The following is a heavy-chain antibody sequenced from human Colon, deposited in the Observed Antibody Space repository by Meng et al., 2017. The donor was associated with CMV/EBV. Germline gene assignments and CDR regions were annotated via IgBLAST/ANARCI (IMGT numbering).Heavy chain of an antibody. CDR2: IYFRGST. D-gene: IGHD2-15*01. Sequence: SETLSLTCTVSGFSFSTSTYYWAWIRQPPGGGLEWIGSIYFRGSTYYNPSLKSRVAMSLDTSKSQFSLNLTSTTAADTAIYYCAREGYPGGSEFDPWGQGTLVTVSS. V-gene: IGHV4-39*07. CDR3: AREGYPGGSEFDP. CDR1: GFSFSTSTYY. J-gene: IGHJ5*02.